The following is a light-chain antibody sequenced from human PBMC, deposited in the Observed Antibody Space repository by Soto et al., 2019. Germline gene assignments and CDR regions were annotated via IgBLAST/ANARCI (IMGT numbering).Light chain of an antibody. CDR3: MQGTHWPLYT. J-gene: IGKJ2*01. CDR1: QSLVYSDGNTY. V-gene: IGKV2-30*01. CDR2: KVS. Sequence: DVVMTQSPLSLPVTLGQPASISCRSSQSLVYSDGNTYLTWFQQRPGHSPRRLIYKVSNRDSGVPDRFSGSGSGTDFTLKISRVEAEVVGVYYCMQGTHWPLYTFGQGTKLEIK.